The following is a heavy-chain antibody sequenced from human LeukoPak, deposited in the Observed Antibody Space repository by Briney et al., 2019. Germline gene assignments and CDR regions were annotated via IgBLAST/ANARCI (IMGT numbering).Heavy chain of an antibody. J-gene: IGHJ6*02. CDR2: INPDSGGT. CDR1: GYTFTGYY. CDR3: ARDGGLDV. V-gene: IGHV1-2*02. Sequence: GASVKVSCKASGYTFTGYYMHWLRQAPGQGLEWMGWINPDSGGTNYAQKFQGRVTMTRDTSISTVYMELSRLRSEDTAVYYCARDGGLDVWGQETTVTVSS.